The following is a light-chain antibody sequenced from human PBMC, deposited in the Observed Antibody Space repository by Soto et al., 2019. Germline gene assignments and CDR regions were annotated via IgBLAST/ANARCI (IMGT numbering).Light chain of an antibody. Sequence: QSVLTQLPSVSGAPGQRVTLSCSGSTSNIGAGYDVHWYQQLPGTAPKLLIYGNSNRPSGVPERFSGSKSGTSASLAITGLQAEDEADYYCQSYDNSVSGSVFGGGTKLTVL. CDR2: GNS. V-gene: IGLV1-40*01. CDR1: TSNIGAGYD. CDR3: QSYDNSVSGSV. J-gene: IGLJ3*02.